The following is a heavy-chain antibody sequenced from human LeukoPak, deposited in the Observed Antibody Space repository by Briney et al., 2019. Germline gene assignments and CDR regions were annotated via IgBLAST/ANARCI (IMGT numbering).Heavy chain of an antibody. Sequence: SETLSLTCTVSGASISSFFWSWIRQPPGKGLEWVGYIFYTGNTKFNPSLKSRVTISLDTSKKQFSLKLSSVTAADTAVYYCARGGQYDDFDYWGQGTLATVSS. V-gene: IGHV4-59*01. CDR1: GASISSFF. CDR2: IFYTGNT. D-gene: IGHD3-16*01. CDR3: ARGGQYDDFDY. J-gene: IGHJ4*02.